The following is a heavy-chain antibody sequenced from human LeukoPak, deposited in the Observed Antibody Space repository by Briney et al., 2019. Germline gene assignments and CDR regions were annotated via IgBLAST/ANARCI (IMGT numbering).Heavy chain of an antibody. J-gene: IGHJ4*02. CDR1: GFTFSNYA. V-gene: IGHV3-23*01. D-gene: IGHD3-10*01. Sequence: PGGSLRLSCAAPGFTFSNYAMSWVRQAPGKGLEWVSAISGSGDSSYYAASVKGRFTISRDNSKNTLYLQMNSLRAEDTAVYYCAQRGRFGELIGYWGQGTLVTVSS. CDR3: AQRGRFGELIGY. CDR2: ISGSGDSS.